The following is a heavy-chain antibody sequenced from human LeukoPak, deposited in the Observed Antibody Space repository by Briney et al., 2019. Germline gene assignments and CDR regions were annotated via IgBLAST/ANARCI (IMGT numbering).Heavy chain of an antibody. D-gene: IGHD5-24*01. CDR2: IYYSGST. J-gene: IGHJ4*02. Sequence: SETLSLTCTVSGGSISSYYWSWIRQPPGKGLEWIGYIYYSGSTNYNPSLKSRVTISVDTSKNQCSLKLSSVTAADTAVYYCARGRDGYRFDYWGQGTLVTVSS. V-gene: IGHV4-59*01. CDR3: ARGRDGYRFDY. CDR1: GGSISSYY.